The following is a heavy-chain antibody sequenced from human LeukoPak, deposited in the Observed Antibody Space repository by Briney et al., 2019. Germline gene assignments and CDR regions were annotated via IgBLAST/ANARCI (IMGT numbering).Heavy chain of an antibody. CDR1: GFTFDDYA. D-gene: IGHD6-19*01. Sequence: PGGSLRLSCAASGFTFDDYAMHWVRQAPGKGLEWVSGISWNSGSIGYADSVKGRFTISRDNAKNSLYLQMNSLRAEDMALYYCAKAYSSGWYGYFGYWGQGTLVTVSS. J-gene: IGHJ4*02. CDR3: AKAYSSGWYGYFGY. CDR2: ISWNSGSI. V-gene: IGHV3-9*03.